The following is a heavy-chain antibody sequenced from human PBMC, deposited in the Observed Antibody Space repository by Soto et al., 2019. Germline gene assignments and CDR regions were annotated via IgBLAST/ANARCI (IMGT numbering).Heavy chain of an antibody. CDR1: GFTFSSYA. Sequence: VGSLRLSCAASGFTFSSYAMHWVRQAPGKGLEWVAVISYDGSNKYYADSVKGRFTISRDNSKNTLYLQMNSLRAEDTAVYYCASLYYYDSSGYYEDYWGQGTLVTVSS. V-gene: IGHV3-30-3*01. D-gene: IGHD3-22*01. J-gene: IGHJ4*02. CDR3: ASLYYYDSSGYYEDY. CDR2: ISYDGSNK.